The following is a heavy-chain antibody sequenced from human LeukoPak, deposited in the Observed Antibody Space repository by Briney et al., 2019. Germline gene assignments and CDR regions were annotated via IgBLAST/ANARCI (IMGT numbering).Heavy chain of an antibody. CDR2: IIPIFGTA. Sequence: GASVKVSCKASGGTFSSYAISWVRQAPGQGLEWMGGIIPIFGTANYAQKFQGRVTITTDESTSTAYMELSSLRSEDTAVYYCAGEGPDGYKVMALGRAFDIWGQGTLVTVSS. V-gene: IGHV1-69*05. D-gene: IGHD5-24*01. CDR1: GGTFSSYA. CDR3: AGEGPDGYKVMALGRAFDI. J-gene: IGHJ4*02.